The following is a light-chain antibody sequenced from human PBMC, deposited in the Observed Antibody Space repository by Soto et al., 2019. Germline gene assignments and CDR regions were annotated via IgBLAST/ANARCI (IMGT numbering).Light chain of an antibody. Sequence: QSVLTQPPSVSATAGQRVTISCFGSFSNIGTNQVSWYWQVPGAAPEILIDDSDRRLAVIAEGFSASKTGTSATLANAALLQAEEAEYYCETWDSRLSPGVFGGGTKLTVL. CDR3: ETWDSRLSPGV. V-gene: IGLV1-51*01. J-gene: IGLJ2*01. CDR1: FSNIGTNQ. CDR2: DSD.